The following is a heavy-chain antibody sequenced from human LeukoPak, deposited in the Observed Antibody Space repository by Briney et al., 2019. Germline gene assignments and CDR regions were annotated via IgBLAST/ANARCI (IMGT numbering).Heavy chain of an antibody. CDR2: ISSSSSYI. CDR1: GFTFSSYS. J-gene: IGHJ6*03. V-gene: IGHV3-21*01. Sequence: GGSLRLSCVASGFTFSSYSMNWVRQAPGEGLEWVSFISSSSSYIYYADSVKGRFTISRDNAKNSLYLQMNSLRAEDTAVYYCARVEYGSGSYQIRHHIPTYYYYYMDVWGKGTTVTISS. D-gene: IGHD3-10*01. CDR3: ARVEYGSGSYQIRHHIPTYYYYYMDV.